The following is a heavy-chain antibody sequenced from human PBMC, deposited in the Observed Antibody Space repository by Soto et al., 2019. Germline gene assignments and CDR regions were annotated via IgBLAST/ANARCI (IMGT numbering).Heavy chain of an antibody. CDR2: FDPEDGET. Sequence: RASVKVSCKVSGYTLTELSMHWVRQAPGKGLEWMGGFDPEDGETIYAQKFQGRVTMTEDTSTDTAYMELSSLRSEDTAVYYCATDPAVAGPTHAFDIWGQGTMVTVSS. CDR3: ATDPAVAGPTHAFDI. J-gene: IGHJ3*02. V-gene: IGHV1-24*01. CDR1: GYTLTELS. D-gene: IGHD6-19*01.